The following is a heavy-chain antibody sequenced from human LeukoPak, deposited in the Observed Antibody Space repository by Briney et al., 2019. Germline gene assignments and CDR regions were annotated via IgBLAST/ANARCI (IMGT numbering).Heavy chain of an antibody. CDR3: ARGAGASGYDYYFDY. D-gene: IGHD5-12*01. CDR2: IYPTGST. CDR1: GGSISSYY. V-gene: IGHV4-4*07. J-gene: IGHJ4*02. Sequence: SQTLSLTCTVAGGSISSYYWSWIRQPAGKGLEWIGRIYPTGSTKYNPSLKSRVTMSLDTSKNQFSLKLSSVTAADTAVYYCARGAGASGYDYYFDYWGQGTLVTVSS.